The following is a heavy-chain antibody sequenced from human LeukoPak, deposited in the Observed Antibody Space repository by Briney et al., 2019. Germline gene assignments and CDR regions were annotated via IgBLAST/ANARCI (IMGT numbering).Heavy chain of an antibody. V-gene: IGHV3-23*01. CDR2: ISGSGDET. CDR1: GFTFTTYA. D-gene: IGHD2-2*01. J-gene: IGHJ3*02. CDR3: AKSGGSSIRTMAFDI. Sequence: GGSLRLSCAASGFTFTTYAMTWVRQAPGKGLEWVSAISGSGDETYYADSVRGRFTISRDNSKNTLYLQMNSLRAEDTAVYYCAKSGGSSIRTMAFDIWGQGTMVTVSS.